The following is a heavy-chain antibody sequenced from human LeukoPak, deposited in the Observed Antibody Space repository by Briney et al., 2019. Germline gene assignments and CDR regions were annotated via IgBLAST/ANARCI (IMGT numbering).Heavy chain of an antibody. Sequence: PSETLSLTCTVSGGSISSYYWSWIRQPPGKGLEWIGYIYYSGSTNYNPSLKSRVTISVDTSKNQFSLKLSSVTAADTAVYYCARHPRSSWSFDYWGQGTLVTVSS. CDR1: GGSISSYY. CDR3: ARHPRSSWSFDY. CDR2: IYYSGST. V-gene: IGHV4-59*08. D-gene: IGHD6-13*01. J-gene: IGHJ4*02.